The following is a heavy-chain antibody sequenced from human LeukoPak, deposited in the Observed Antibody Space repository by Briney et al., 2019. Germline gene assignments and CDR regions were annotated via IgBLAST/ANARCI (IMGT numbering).Heavy chain of an antibody. CDR3: ARLRSSGYYYLDF. CDR1: GVSISSGGYY. CDR2: IYYSGTT. Sequence: PSETLSLTCSVSGVSISSGGYYWTWIRQPPGKGLEWIGYIYYSGTTYYNSPLKSRVTISIDTSMNQFSLQLSSVTAADTAVYYCARLRSSGYYYLDFWGQGTLVTVSS. V-gene: IGHV4-31*03. D-gene: IGHD3-22*01. J-gene: IGHJ4*02.